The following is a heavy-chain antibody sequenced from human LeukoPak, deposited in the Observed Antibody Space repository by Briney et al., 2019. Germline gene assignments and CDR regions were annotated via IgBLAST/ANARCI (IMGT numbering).Heavy chain of an antibody. V-gene: IGHV3-23*01. CDR2: ISGSGGST. CDR3: AKESYYCSSTSCYSDF. Sequence: GGSLRLSCAASGFTFSSYAMSWVRQAPGKGLEWVSAISGSGGSTYYADSVKGRFTISRDNSKNTLYLQMNSLRAEDTAVYYCAKESYYCSSTSCYSDFGGQGTLVTVSS. J-gene: IGHJ4*02. CDR1: GFTFSSYA. D-gene: IGHD2-2*01.